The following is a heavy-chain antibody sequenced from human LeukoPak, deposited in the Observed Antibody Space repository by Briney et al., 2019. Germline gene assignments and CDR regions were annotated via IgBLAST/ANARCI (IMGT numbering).Heavy chain of an antibody. CDR1: GGSISSYY. CDR3: ARSPPRWWFDP. V-gene: IGHV4-59*01. Sequence: SETLSLTCTVSGGSISSYYWSWIRQPPGKGLEWIGYIYYSGSTNHNPSLKSRVTISVDTSKNQFSLKLSSVTAADTAVYYCARSPPRWWFDPWGQGTLVTVSS. CDR2: IYYSGST. J-gene: IGHJ5*02.